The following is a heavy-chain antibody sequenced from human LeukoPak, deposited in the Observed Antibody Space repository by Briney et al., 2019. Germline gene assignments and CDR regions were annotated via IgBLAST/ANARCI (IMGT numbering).Heavy chain of an antibody. CDR2: IKLDGSEK. D-gene: IGHD3-3*01. CDR1: EFTFGKYW. J-gene: IGHJ4*02. CDR3: ARDQYDTWSRRGNFDS. V-gene: IGHV3-7*03. Sequence: GGSLRLSCVASEFTFGKYWMSWVRQAPGKGLEWVANIKLDGSEKNYVDSVKGRFTISRDNTKNSLYLQMNSLRAEDTAVFYCARDQYDTWSRRGNFDSWGQGTLVTVSS.